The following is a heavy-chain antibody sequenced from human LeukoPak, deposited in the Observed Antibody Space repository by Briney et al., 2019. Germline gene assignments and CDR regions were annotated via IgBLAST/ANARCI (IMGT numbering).Heavy chain of an antibody. D-gene: IGHD5-18*01. Sequence: ASVKVSCKASGYTFTSYDINWVRQAPGQGLEWMGRIIPILGIANYAQKFQGRVTITADKSTSTAYMELSSLRSEDTAVYYCAREGGTAMVGDYWGQGTLVTVSS. CDR2: IIPILGIA. CDR1: GYTFTSYD. V-gene: IGHV1-69*04. J-gene: IGHJ4*02. CDR3: AREGGTAMVGDY.